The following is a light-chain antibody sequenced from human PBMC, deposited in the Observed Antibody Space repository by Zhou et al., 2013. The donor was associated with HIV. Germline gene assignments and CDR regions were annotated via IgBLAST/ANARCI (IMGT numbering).Light chain of an antibody. V-gene: IGKV3-11*01. CDR1: QSVSRY. CDR2: DVS. J-gene: IGKJ2*01. Sequence: EIVLTQSPATLSLSPGARATLSCRASQSVSRYLAWYQQRPGQAPRLLIYDVSKRTIGTPARFIGSGSGTNFTLTISSLEPEDFAVYYCHQLYTFGQGYQPGRSN. CDR3: HQLYT.